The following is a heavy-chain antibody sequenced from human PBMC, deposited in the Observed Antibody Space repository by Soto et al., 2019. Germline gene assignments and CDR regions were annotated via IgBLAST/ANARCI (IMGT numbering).Heavy chain of an antibody. D-gene: IGHD1-1*01. Sequence: ESLKASVQGSGYSFTSYWIIWVRQMPGKGLEWMGRIDPSDSYTNYSPPFQGHVTISADKSISTAYLQWSSLKASDTAMYYCARLPGNWKRDYWGQGTVVTLSS. CDR3: ARLPGNWKRDY. J-gene: IGHJ4*02. CDR1: GYSFTSYW. CDR2: IDPSDSYT. V-gene: IGHV5-10-1*01.